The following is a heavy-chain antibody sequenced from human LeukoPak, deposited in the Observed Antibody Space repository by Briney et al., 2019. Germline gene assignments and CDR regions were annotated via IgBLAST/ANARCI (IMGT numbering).Heavy chain of an antibody. D-gene: IGHD3-9*01. J-gene: IGHJ6*03. Sequence: PSETLSLTCAVYGGSFSGYYWSWIRQPPGKGLEWIGEINHSGSTNYNPSLKSRVTISVDTSKNQFSLKLSSVTAADTAVYYCARVLRYLGLYYYYYMDVWGKGTTVTISS. CDR1: GGSFSGYY. CDR2: INHSGST. V-gene: IGHV4-34*01. CDR3: ARVLRYLGLYYYYYMDV.